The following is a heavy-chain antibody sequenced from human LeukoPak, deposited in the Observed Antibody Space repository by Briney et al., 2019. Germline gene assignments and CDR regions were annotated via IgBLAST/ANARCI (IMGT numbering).Heavy chain of an antibody. Sequence: PSETLSLPCAVYGGSFSGYYWSWFRQPPGKGLEWIGEINHSGSTNYNPSLKSRVTISVDTSKNQFSLKLSSVTAADTAVYYCARGNWGSSYWYFDLWGRGTLVTVSS. D-gene: IGHD7-27*01. CDR1: GGSFSGYY. CDR3: ARGNWGSSYWYFDL. V-gene: IGHV4-34*01. J-gene: IGHJ2*01. CDR2: INHSGST.